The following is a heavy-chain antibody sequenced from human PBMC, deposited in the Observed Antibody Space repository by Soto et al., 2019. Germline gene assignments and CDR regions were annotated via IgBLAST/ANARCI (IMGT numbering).Heavy chain of an antibody. CDR2: IKSKTDGGTI. CDR3: TKQGGSTWPPY. V-gene: IGHV3-15*07. Sequence: EVQLVESGGGLVKPGGSLRLSCAASGLIFSNGWMNWVRQAPGKGLEWVGRIKSKTDGGTIDYAAPVKDRFTISRDDSKDTAYLQMNSLRTEDTAVYYCTKQGGSTWPPYWGQGTLVTVSS. J-gene: IGHJ4*02. CDR1: GLIFSNGW. D-gene: IGHD6-13*01.